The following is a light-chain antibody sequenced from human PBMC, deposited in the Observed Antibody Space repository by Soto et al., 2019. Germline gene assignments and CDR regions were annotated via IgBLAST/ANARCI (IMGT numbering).Light chain of an antibody. CDR2: KAS. V-gene: IGKV1-5*03. CDR1: QSINSW. J-gene: IGKJ4*01. CDR3: QQYRTYSLT. Sequence: DIQMTQSPSTLSASVGDRVTITCRASQSINSWLAWYQQKPGKAPKLLIYKASSLESGVPSRFSGSGSGTEFTLTISGLQPDDFATYYCQQYRTYSLTFGGGTKVDIK.